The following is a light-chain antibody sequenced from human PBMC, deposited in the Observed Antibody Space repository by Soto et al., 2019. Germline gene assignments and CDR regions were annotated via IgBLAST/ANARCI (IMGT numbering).Light chain of an antibody. CDR3: QQRSTGPPLT. Sequence: EIVLTQSPDTLALSPGERATLACRASQSVDNYLAWYQQRPGQAPRLLIYDASNRASGIPARFSGSGSGTVFTLTLSSLEPEDGAVYYCQQRSTGPPLTSGGVTKVEIK. CDR2: DAS. J-gene: IGKJ4*01. CDR1: QSVDNY. V-gene: IGKV3-11*01.